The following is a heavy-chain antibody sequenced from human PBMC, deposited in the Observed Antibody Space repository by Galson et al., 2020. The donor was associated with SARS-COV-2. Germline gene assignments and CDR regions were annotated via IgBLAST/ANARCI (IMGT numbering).Heavy chain of an antibody. CDR3: ARGQLSTERYFDWLFVGL. CDR1: GFTFSDFS. Sequence: GGSLRLSCAASGFTFSDFSMTWVRQAPGKGLEWVSSISSSSVYIYYTDSVRGHFTISRDNAKNSLFLQMNSLRAEDTALYYCARGQLSTERYFDWLFVGLWGQGTLVTVSS. V-gene: IGHV3-21*01. J-gene: IGHJ4*02. D-gene: IGHD3-9*01. CDR2: ISSSSVYI.